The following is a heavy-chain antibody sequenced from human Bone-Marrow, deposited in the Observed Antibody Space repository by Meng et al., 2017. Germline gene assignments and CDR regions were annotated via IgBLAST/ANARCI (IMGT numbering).Heavy chain of an antibody. CDR2: ISSSGSTM. CDR3: ARVHPTVRVFDY. Sequence: GESLKISCAASGFTFRGYGMHGVRQAPGKGLEWVSYISSSGSTMYYADSVKGRFTISRDNAKNSLYLQMNSLRAEDTAVYYCARVHPTVRVFDYWGQGTLVTVSS. D-gene: IGHD4-17*01. J-gene: IGHJ4*02. CDR1: GFTFRGYG. V-gene: IGHV3-48*03.